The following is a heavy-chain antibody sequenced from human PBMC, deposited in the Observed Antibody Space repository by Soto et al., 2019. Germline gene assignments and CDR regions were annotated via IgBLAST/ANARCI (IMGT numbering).Heavy chain of an antibody. CDR1: GFTVSSNY. Sequence: GGSLRLSCAASGFTVSSNYMSWVRQAPGKGLEWVSVIYSAGSTYYGDSVKGRFTISRDNSKNTLYLQMNSLRAEDTAVYYCARIEYSSGLDAFDIWGQGTMVTVSS. V-gene: IGHV3-53*05. D-gene: IGHD6-19*01. CDR2: IYSAGST. J-gene: IGHJ3*02. CDR3: ARIEYSSGLDAFDI.